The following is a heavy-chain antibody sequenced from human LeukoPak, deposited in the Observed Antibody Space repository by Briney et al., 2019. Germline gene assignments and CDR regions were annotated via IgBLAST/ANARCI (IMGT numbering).Heavy chain of an antibody. CDR2: MNPNSGKT. CDR3: ARGVDSSSWYRFHY. Sequence: ASVKVSCKASGYTFTNYDINWVRQATGQGLEWIGWMNPNSGKTGYAQKFQGRVTLTRNTSISTAYMELSSLRSEDTAVYYCARGVDSSSWYRFHYWGQGTLVTVPS. J-gene: IGHJ4*02. D-gene: IGHD3-22*01. CDR1: GYTFTNYD. V-gene: IGHV1-8*03.